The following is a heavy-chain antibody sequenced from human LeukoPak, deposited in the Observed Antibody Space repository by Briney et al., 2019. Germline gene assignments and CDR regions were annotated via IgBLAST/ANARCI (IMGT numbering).Heavy chain of an antibody. V-gene: IGHV3-48*02. CDR3: ARDKSGSDSARGAVIDI. Sequence: GGSLRLSCVASGFTFSSYTMNWVRKAPGKGLEWISYISSSSSITSYTDSVKGRFSISRDNAKDSLYLQMNSLRDDDTAVYYCARDKSGSDSARGAVIDICGQGAMVTVSS. CDR1: GFTFSSYT. D-gene: IGHD1-26*01. J-gene: IGHJ3*02. CDR2: ISSSSSIT.